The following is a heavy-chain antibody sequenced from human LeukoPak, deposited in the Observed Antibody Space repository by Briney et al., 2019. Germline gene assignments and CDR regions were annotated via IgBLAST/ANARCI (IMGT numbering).Heavy chain of an antibody. CDR1: GFTFSSYA. D-gene: IGHD3-3*01. J-gene: IGHJ4*02. V-gene: IGHV3-30*04. CDR3: ARGSERFLEWSPFDY. CDR2: ISYDGSNK. Sequence: PGRSLRLSCAASGFTFSSYAMHWVRQAPGKGLEWEAVISYDGSNKYYADSVKGRFTISRDNSKNTLYLQMNSMRAEDTAVYYCARGSERFLEWSPFDYWGQGTLVTVSS.